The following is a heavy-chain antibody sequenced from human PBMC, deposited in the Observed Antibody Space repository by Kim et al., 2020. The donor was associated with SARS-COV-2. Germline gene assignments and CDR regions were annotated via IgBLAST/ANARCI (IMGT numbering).Heavy chain of an antibody. V-gene: IGHV3-74*03. J-gene: IGHJ6*02. D-gene: IGHD3-16*01. CDR2: NTEGSST. Sequence: NTEGSSTLYAASVKGRFTISRDSAKNTAFLQMNSLRVEDTAVYYCVRGGAVWGQGTTVTVSS. CDR3: VRGGAV.